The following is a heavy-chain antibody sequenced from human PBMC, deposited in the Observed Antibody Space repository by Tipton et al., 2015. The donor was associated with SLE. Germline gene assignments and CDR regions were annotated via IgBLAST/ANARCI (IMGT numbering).Heavy chain of an antibody. CDR3: ARDLRPIFGVVLDGSYYGMDV. Sequence: QSGAEVKKPGASVKVSCTASGYTFTHYAMNWVRQAPGQGLEWMGWINTNTGNPTYAQGFTGRFVFSFDTSVSTAYLQISSLKAEDTAMYYCARDLRPIFGVVLDGSYYGMDVWGQGTTVTVSS. J-gene: IGHJ6*02. CDR1: GYTFTHYA. CDR2: INTNTGNP. D-gene: IGHD3-3*01. V-gene: IGHV7-4-1*02.